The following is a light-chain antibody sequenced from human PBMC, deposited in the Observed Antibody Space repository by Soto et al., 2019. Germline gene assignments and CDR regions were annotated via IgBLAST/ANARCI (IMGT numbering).Light chain of an antibody. CDR1: QSVSSY. V-gene: IGKV3-11*01. CDR3: QQLSNWLVT. J-gene: IGKJ3*01. Sequence: EIVLTQSPATLSLSPGERATLSCRASQSVSSYLAWYQQKPGQAPRLLIYDASNRATGIPARFSGSGSGTDFTLTISSLEPEDFAVYYCQQLSNWLVTFCPGTSVDIK. CDR2: DAS.